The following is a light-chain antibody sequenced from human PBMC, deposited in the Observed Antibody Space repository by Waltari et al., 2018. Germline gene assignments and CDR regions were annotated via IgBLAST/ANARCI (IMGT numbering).Light chain of an antibody. CDR3: AAWDDSLNLWV. V-gene: IGLV1-44*01. Sequence: QSVLTQPPSASGTPGQRVTNSCSGSSANIARPTIHWYQQLPGTAPKLLMYSDNQRPSGVPDRFSGSKSGTSASLAISGLQSEDEADYYCAAWDDSLNLWVFGGGTELTVL. CDR2: SDN. J-gene: IGLJ3*02. CDR1: SANIARPT.